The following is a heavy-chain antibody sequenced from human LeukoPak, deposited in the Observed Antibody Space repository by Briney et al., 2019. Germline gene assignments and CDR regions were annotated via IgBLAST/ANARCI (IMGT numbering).Heavy chain of an antibody. D-gene: IGHD5-18*01. V-gene: IGHV1-69*15. CDR2: IIPIFGTA. Sequence: SVKVSCKASGGTFSSYTISWVRQAPGQGLEWMGRIIPIFGTANYAQKFQGRVTITADESTSTAYMELSSLRSEDTAVYYCARDHGYSYGTDPTGYYYMDVWGKGTTVTVSS. J-gene: IGHJ6*03. CDR3: ARDHGYSYGTDPTGYYYMDV. CDR1: GGTFSSYT.